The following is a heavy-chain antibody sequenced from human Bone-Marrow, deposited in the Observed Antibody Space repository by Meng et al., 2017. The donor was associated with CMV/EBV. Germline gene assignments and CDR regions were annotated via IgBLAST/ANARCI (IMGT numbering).Heavy chain of an antibody. CDR3: ARENGELWLFD. V-gene: IGHV1-46*01. CDR2: INPSGGST. CDR1: GYTFTSYD. Sequence: ASVKVSCKASGYTFTSYDINWVRQATGQGLEWMGIINPSGGSTSYAQKFQGRVTMTRDTSTSTVYMELSSLRSEDTAVYYCARENGELWLFDWGQGTRVTVSS. D-gene: IGHD5-18*01. J-gene: IGHJ4*02.